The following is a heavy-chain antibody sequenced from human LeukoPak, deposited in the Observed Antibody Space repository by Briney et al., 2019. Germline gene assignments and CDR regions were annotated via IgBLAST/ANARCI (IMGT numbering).Heavy chain of an antibody. CDR2: IFYSGNT. Sequence: SETLSLTCTVSGGPISDFYWGWIRQSPEKGLEWIGNIFYSGNTNYNPSLRSRVTISVDTSKKQFSLRLTSVTAADTAVYYCARLRSGSTPPPPYYYYGLDVWGQGTTVTVSS. CDR3: ARLRSGSTPPPPYYYYGLDV. CDR1: GGPISDFY. D-gene: IGHD1-26*01. J-gene: IGHJ6*02. V-gene: IGHV4-59*01.